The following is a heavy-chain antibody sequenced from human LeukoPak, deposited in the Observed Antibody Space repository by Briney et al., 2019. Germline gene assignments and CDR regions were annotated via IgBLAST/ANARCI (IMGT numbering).Heavy chain of an antibody. CDR3: AKWGEYYDHVYAFDA. Sequence: GESLKISCTVSGFTFSNYAMGWARRAPGKGLEWVSLASGSGGSTYYAASVEGRFTISKDNSENTLYLQMSSLRAEDTALYYCAKWGEYYDHVYAFDAWGQGTMVTVSS. J-gene: IGHJ3*01. V-gene: IGHV3-23*01. CDR2: ASGSGGST. D-gene: IGHD3-16*01. CDR1: GFTFSNYA.